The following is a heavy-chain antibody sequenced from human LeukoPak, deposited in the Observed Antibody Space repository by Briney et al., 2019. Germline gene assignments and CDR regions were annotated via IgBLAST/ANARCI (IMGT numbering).Heavy chain of an antibody. V-gene: IGHV4-4*07. J-gene: IGHJ4*02. CDR2: IYTSGST. Sequence: SETLSLTCTVSGGSISSYYWSWIRQPAGKGLEWIGRIYTSGSTNYNPSLKSRVTISLDTSKNQFSLELTSVTAADTAVYYCARGYYVSGSDYWGQGTLVTVSS. CDR1: GGSISSYY. D-gene: IGHD3-10*01. CDR3: ARGYYVSGSDY.